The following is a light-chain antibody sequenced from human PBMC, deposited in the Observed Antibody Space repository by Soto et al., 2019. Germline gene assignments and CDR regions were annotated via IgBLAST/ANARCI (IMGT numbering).Light chain of an antibody. CDR3: TSYTSSNSLYV. CDR1: SSDVGGYNY. V-gene: IGLV2-14*03. CDR2: DVN. Sequence: QSALTQPASVSGSPGQSITISCTGTSSDVGGYNYVSWYQQLPGKAPKLIIYDVNNRPSGVSNRFSASKSANAASLTISGLQAEDEADYYCTSYTSSNSLYVFGTGTRSPS. J-gene: IGLJ1*01.